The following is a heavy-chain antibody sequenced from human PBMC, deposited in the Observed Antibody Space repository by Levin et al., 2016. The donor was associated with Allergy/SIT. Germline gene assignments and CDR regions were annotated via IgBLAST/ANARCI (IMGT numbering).Heavy chain of an antibody. V-gene: IGHV1-69*13. J-gene: IGHJ6*02. Sequence: SVKVSCKASGGTFSSYAISWVRQAPGQGLEWMGGIIPIFGTANYAQKFQGRVTITADESTSTAYMELSSLRSEDTAVYYCARGSATVTTGHYYYGMDVSGPRDHGHRLL. CDR2: IIPIFGTA. CDR1: GGTFSSYA. CDR3: ARGSATVTTGHYYYGMDV. D-gene: IGHD4-17*01.